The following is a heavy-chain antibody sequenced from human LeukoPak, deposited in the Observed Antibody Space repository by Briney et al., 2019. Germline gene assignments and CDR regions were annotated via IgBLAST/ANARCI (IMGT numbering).Heavy chain of an antibody. V-gene: IGHV3-15*01. J-gene: IGHJ4*02. CDR2: IKGTT. D-gene: IGHD4-17*01. CDR3: IAPVT. CDR1: GFILSNTW. Sequence: GGSLRLSCEASGFILSNTWMSWVRQAPGKGLEWVGRIKGTTAYAAPVEGRFTISRDDSKNTLYLQMNSLKTEDTAVYYCIAPVTWGQGTLVTVSS.